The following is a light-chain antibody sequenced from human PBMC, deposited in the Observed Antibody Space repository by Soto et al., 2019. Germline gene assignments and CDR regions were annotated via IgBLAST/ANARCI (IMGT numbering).Light chain of an antibody. CDR3: LQYENWPRT. CDR1: QSLNNN. Sequence: EIVMTQSPATLSVSPGERVTLSCWASQSLNNNFAWYQHKPGQAPRLLIHGASTRATGIPARFSGSGSGTDFTLTISSLQSEDFAVYYCLQYENWPRTFGQGTKVEIK. V-gene: IGKV3-15*01. CDR2: GAS. J-gene: IGKJ1*01.